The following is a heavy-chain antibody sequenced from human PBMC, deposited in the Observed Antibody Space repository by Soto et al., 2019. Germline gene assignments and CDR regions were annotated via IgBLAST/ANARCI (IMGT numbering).Heavy chain of an antibody. CDR1: RFTFGDYA. CDR3: TRVVTGSILSDY. Sequence: HPGGSLRLSCTTSRFTFGDYAMSWVRQAPGKGLEWVGFIRSKAYGGTTEYAAYVKGRFTISRDDSKSIAYLQMNSLKTEDTAVYYCTRVVTGSILSDYWGQGTLVTVSS. J-gene: IGHJ4*02. V-gene: IGHV3-49*04. D-gene: IGHD1-20*01. CDR2: IRSKAYGGTT.